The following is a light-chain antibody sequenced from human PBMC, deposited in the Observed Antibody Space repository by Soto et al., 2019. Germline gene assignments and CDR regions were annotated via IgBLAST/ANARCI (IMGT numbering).Light chain of an antibody. CDR2: GNS. V-gene: IGLV1-40*01. Sequence: QSVLTQPPSVSGAPGQRVTISCTGSSFNMGAGYDVNWYQQLPGTAPKLLIYGNSNRPSGVPDRISGSKSGTSASLAISGLQADDEADYYCQSHDSSQTVVFGGGTKVTVL. CDR1: SFNMGAGYD. J-gene: IGLJ2*01. CDR3: QSHDSSQTVV.